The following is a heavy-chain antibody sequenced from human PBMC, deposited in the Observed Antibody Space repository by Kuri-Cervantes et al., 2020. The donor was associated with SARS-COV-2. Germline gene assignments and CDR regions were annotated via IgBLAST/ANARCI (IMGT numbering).Heavy chain of an antibody. D-gene: IGHD1-26*01. Sequence: LSLTCAASGFTFNNYVMHWVRQTPGEGLEWVAITSYDGTSKYYADSVKGRFTISRDNSKNTLYLQMNSLRAEDTAVYYCARSGVTVGATSSYYYYYYGMDVWGQGTTVTVSS. J-gene: IGHJ6*02. V-gene: IGHV3-30-3*01. CDR2: TSYDGTSK. CDR1: GFTFNNYV. CDR3: ARSGVTVGATSSYYYYYYGMDV.